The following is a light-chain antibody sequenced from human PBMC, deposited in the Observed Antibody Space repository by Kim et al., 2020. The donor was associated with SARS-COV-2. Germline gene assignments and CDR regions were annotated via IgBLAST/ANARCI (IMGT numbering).Light chain of an antibody. CDR2: YDS. V-gene: IGLV3-21*02. CDR3: QVWDSNTEDFV. CDR1: NIGTKN. J-gene: IGLJ1*01. Sequence: SYELTQPPSVSVAPGQTATITCEGNNIGTKNVHWYRQKPGQAPVLVVYYDSDRPSGIPERFSGSKSGNMATLTIGRVEAGDEADYFCQVWDSNTEDFVFGSGTKVIVL.